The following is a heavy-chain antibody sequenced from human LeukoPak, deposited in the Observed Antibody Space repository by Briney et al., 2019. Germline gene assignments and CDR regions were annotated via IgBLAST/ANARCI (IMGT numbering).Heavy chain of an antibody. CDR1: GFTFSSYA. D-gene: IGHD2-15*01. V-gene: IGHV3-23*01. CDR2: ISGSGGST. Sequence: PGGSLRLSCAASGFTFSSYAMSWVRQAPGKGLEWVSAISGSGGSTYYAYSVQGRFTISRDNSKNMQYLQMNSLKPEDTAVYFCVKDGTGLTTRINGFDIWGQGTLVTVSS. CDR3: VKDGTGLTTRINGFDI. J-gene: IGHJ3*02.